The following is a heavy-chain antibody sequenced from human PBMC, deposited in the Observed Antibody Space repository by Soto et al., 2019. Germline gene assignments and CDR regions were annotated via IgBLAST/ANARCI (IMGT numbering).Heavy chain of an antibody. V-gene: IGHV4-39*01. CDR1: GGSISSSSYY. D-gene: IGHD6-6*01. Sequence: SETLSLTCTVSGGSISSSSYYWGWIRQPPGKGLEWIGSIYYSGSTYYNPSLKSRVTISVDTSKNQFSLKLSSVTAADTAVYYCARREYSRSWFDPWGQGTLVTV. CDR2: IYYSGST. J-gene: IGHJ5*02. CDR3: ARREYSRSWFDP.